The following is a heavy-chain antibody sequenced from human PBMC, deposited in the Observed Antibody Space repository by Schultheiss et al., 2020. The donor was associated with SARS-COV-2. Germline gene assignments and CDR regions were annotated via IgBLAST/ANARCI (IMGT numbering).Heavy chain of an antibody. CDR2: IYYSGST. V-gene: IGHV4-4*02. J-gene: IGHJ6*02. CDR1: GGSISSSNW. CDR3: VAGRALYYGMDV. D-gene: IGHD6-19*01. Sequence: SETLSLTCAVSGGSISSSNWWSWVRQPPGKGLEWIGYIYYSGSTYYNPSLKSRVTISVDRSKNQFSLKLSSVTAADTAVYYCVAGRALYYGMDVWGQGTTVTVSS.